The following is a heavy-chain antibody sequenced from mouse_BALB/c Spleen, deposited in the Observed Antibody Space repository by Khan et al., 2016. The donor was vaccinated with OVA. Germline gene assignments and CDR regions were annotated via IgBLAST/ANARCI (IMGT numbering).Heavy chain of an antibody. CDR3: ARKREPDYFYY. V-gene: IGHV2-9*02. J-gene: IGHJ2*01. CDR2: IWAGGST. Sequence: QVQLKESGPGLVAPSQSLSITCTVSGFSLTSHGVHWVRQPPGKGLEWLGVIWAGGSTNYNSALMSRLSISKDSSKSQVFLKMNSLQTDDTAMYLCARKREPDYFYYWGQGTHLTGSS. CDR1: GFSLTSHG.